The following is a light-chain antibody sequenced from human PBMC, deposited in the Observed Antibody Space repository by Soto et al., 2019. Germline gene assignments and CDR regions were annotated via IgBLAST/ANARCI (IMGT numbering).Light chain of an antibody. CDR2: DVS. J-gene: IGLJ3*02. V-gene: IGLV2-11*01. CDR1: SSDVGGSNF. CDR3: CSYAGNSLWV. Sequence: QSVLTQPRSVSGSPGQSVTISCTGTSSDVGGSNFVSWHQQHAGKAPKLVIYDVSKRPSGVPDRFSGSKSGNAASLTISGLQVEDEADYYCCSYAGNSLWVFGGGTKLTVL.